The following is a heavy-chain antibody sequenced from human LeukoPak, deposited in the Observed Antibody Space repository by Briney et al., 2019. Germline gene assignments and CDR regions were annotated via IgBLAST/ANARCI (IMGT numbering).Heavy chain of an antibody. CDR3: AKDLGYCSSTSCRDFDY. V-gene: IGHV3-30*02. J-gene: IGHJ4*02. Sequence: GGSLRLSCAASGFTFSSYGMHWVRQAPGKGLEWVAFMRYDGSNKYYADSVKGRFTISRDNSKNTLYLQMNSLRAEDTAVYYCAKDLGYCSSTSCRDFDYWGQGTLVTVS. CDR2: MRYDGSNK. D-gene: IGHD2-2*01. CDR1: GFTFSSYG.